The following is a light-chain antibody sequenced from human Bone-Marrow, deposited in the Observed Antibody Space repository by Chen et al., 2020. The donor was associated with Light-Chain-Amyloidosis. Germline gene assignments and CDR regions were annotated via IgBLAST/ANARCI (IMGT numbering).Light chain of an antibody. Sequence: DIVMTQSTDSLAVSLGERATINCKSSQSVLYSSNNKNYLAWYQQKPGQPPKLLIYWASTRESGVPDRFSGSGSGTDFTLTISSLQAEDVAVYYCQQYYSTPPTYTFGQGTKLEIK. CDR3: QQYYSTPPTYT. CDR2: WAS. CDR1: QSVLYSSNNKNY. V-gene: IGKV4-1*01. J-gene: IGKJ2*01.